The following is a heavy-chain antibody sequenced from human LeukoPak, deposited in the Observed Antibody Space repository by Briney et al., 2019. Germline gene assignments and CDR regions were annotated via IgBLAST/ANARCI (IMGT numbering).Heavy chain of an antibody. D-gene: IGHD3-10*01. Sequence: GASVKVSCKASGGTFSSYAISWVRQAPGQGLEWMGGIIPIFGTANYAQKFQGRVTITADESTSTAYMELSSLRSEDTAVYYCARMVVRGVIISLGYFDYWGREPWSPSPQ. CDR2: IIPIFGTA. V-gene: IGHV1-69*13. CDR3: ARMVVRGVIISLGYFDY. CDR1: GGTFSSYA. J-gene: IGHJ4*02.